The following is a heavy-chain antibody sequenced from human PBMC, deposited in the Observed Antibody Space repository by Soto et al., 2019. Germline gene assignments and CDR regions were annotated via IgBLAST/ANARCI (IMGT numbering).Heavy chain of an antibody. CDR1: GFTFSSYG. D-gene: IGHD2-21*02. V-gene: IGHV3-33*01. J-gene: IGHJ4*02. Sequence: QVQLVESGGGVVQPGRSLRLSCAASGFTFSSYGMHWVRQAPGKGLEWVAIIWYDGSNKYYTDSLKGRFTISRDNSNNTLYLQMNSLRAEDTAVYYCARDEGDLEMHYWGQGTLVTVSS. CDR2: IWYDGSNK. CDR3: ARDEGDLEMHY.